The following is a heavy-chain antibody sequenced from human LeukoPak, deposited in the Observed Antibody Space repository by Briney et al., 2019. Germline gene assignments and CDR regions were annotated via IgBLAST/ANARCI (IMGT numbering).Heavy chain of an antibody. CDR3: AKGPIAAAGSEYFQH. Sequence: GGSLRLSCAASGFTFSSYWMSWVRQAPGKGLEWVANIKQDGSEKYYVDSVKGRFTISRDNAKNSLYLQMNSLRAEDTAVYYCAKGPIAAAGSEYFQHWGQGTLVTVSS. J-gene: IGHJ1*01. CDR1: GFTFSSYW. V-gene: IGHV3-7*01. D-gene: IGHD6-13*01. CDR2: IKQDGSEK.